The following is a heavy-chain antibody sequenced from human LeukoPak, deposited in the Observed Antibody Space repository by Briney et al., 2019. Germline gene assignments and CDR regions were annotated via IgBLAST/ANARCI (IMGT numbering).Heavy chain of an antibody. V-gene: IGHV3-30*18. D-gene: IGHD6-13*01. CDR1: GFTFSSYG. CDR2: ISYDGSNK. Sequence: GGSLRLSCAASGFTFSSYGMHWVRQAPGKGLEWVAVISYDGSNKYYADSVKGRFTISRDNSKNTLYLQMNSLRAEDTAVYYCAKDRPGIAAAYWGQGTLVTVSS. J-gene: IGHJ4*02. CDR3: AKDRPGIAAAY.